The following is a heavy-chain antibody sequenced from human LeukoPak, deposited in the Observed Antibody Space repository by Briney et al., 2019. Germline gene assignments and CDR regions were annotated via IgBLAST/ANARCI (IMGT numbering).Heavy chain of an antibody. D-gene: IGHD2-2*01. CDR2: ISGSGGST. J-gene: IGHJ4*02. CDR1: GFTFSSYA. CDR3: AKGKKGSTSFFFDY. V-gene: IGHV3-23*01. Sequence: GGSLRLSCAASGFTFSSYAMSWVRQAPGKGLEWVSAISGSGGSTYYADSVKGRFTISRDNSRNTLYLQMNSLRAEDTAVYYCAKGKKGSTSFFFDYWGQGTLVTVSS.